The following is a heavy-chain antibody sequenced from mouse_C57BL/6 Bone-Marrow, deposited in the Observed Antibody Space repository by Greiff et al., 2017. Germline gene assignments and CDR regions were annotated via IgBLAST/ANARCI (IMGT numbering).Heavy chain of an antibody. CDR3: ARGGWLLCYYAMDY. Sequence: QVHVKQPGAELVKPGASVKMSCKASGYTFTSYWITWVKQRPGQGLEWIGDIYPGSGSTNYNEKFKSKATLTVDTSSSTAYMQLSSLTSEDSAVYYCARGGWLLCYYAMDYWGQGTSVTVSS. CDR1: GYTFTSYW. V-gene: IGHV1-55*01. CDR2: IYPGSGST. J-gene: IGHJ4*01. D-gene: IGHD2-3*01.